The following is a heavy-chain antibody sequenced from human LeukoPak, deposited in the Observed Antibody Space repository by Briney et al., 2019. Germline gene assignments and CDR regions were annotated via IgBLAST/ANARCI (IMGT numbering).Heavy chain of an antibody. J-gene: IGHJ6*02. V-gene: IGHV3-23*01. D-gene: IGHD3-3*01. Sequence: PGGSLRLSCAPSGFTFSRHGMHWVRQAPGKGLEWVSAISGSGGSTYYADSVKGRFTISRDNSKNTLYLQMNSLRAEDTAVYYCAKEARTYYDFWSGYYTWAYYYYYGMDVWGQGATVTVSS. CDR1: GFTFSRHG. CDR3: AKEARTYYDFWSGYYTWAYYYYYGMDV. CDR2: ISGSGGST.